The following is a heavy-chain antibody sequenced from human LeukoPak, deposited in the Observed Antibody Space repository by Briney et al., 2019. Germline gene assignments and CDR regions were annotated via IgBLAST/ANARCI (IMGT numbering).Heavy chain of an antibody. CDR1: GGTFSSYA. Sequence: ASVKVSCKASGGTFSSYAISWVRQAPGQGLEWMGGIIPIFGTANYAQKFQGRVTITADESTSTAYMELSSLRSEDTAVYYCARDRYYDSSGYYPYFDYWGQGTLVTVSS. CDR3: ARDRYYDSSGYYPYFDY. V-gene: IGHV1-69*01. J-gene: IGHJ4*02. CDR2: IIPIFGTA. D-gene: IGHD3-22*01.